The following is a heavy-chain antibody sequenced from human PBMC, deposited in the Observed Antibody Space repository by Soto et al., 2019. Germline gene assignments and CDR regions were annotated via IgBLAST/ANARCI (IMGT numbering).Heavy chain of an antibody. CDR2: ISTSGGST. CDR3: AKHPNGNYVGAFDM. Sequence: EVQLLESGGGLVQPGGSLRLSCIASGFTFTSYAMNWVRQAPGKGPEWVSGISTSGGSTYYAASVKGRFTISRDNSKNTLYLQMSSLRADDTALYYCAKHPNGNYVGAFDMRGQGTMVTVSS. J-gene: IGHJ3*02. D-gene: IGHD4-17*01. V-gene: IGHV3-23*01. CDR1: GFTFTSYA.